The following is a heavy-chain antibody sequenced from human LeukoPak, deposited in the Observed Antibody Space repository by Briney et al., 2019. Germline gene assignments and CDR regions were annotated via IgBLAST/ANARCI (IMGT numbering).Heavy chain of an antibody. V-gene: IGHV4-38-2*02. D-gene: IGHD3-3*01. Sequence: SETLSLTCTVSGYSISSGYYWGWIRQPPGKGLEWIGSIYYSGSTYYNPSLKSRVTISVDTSKNQFSLKLSSVTAADTAVYYCARSGLYDFWSGYYSVVSPRAFDIWGQGTMVTVSS. J-gene: IGHJ3*02. CDR2: IYYSGST. CDR1: GYSISSGYY. CDR3: ARSGLYDFWSGYYSVVSPRAFDI.